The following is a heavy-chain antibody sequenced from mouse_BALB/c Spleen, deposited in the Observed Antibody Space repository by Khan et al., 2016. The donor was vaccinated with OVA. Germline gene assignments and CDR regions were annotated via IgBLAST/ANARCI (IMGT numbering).Heavy chain of an antibody. J-gene: IGHJ2*01. V-gene: IGHV1-20*02. CDR3: ARIYGSDFDY. D-gene: IGHD1-1*01. CDR1: GYSFTGYF. CDR2: INPYIGET. Sequence: VQLKQSGPELVKPGASVKISCKASGYSFTGYFMHWVMQSHGKSLEWIGRINPYIGETFYNQKFKGKATLTVDESSSTAYMELRSLASEDSAVYFCARIYGSDFDYWGQGTTLTVSS.